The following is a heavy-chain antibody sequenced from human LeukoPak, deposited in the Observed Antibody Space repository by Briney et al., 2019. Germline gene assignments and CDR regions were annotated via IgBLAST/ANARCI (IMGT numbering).Heavy chain of an antibody. V-gene: IGHV1-69*05. J-gene: IGHJ4*02. D-gene: IGHD5-18*01. Sequence: ASVKVSCKASGGTFSSYAISWVRQAPGQGREWMGGIIPIFGTANYAQKFQGRVTITTDESTSTAYMELSSLRSEDTAVYYCARSSRIQLWFLFGYWGQGTLVTVSS. CDR2: IIPIFGTA. CDR3: ARSSRIQLWFLFGY. CDR1: GGTFSSYA.